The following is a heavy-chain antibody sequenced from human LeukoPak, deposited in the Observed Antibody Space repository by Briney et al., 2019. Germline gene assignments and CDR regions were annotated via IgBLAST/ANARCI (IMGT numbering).Heavy chain of an antibody. CDR1: GGSISSYY. V-gene: IGHV4-59*12. J-gene: IGHJ6*03. CDR3: AREYCTNGVCPYYYYYYMDV. D-gene: IGHD2-8*01. Sequence: SETLSLTCTVSGGSISSYYWSWVRQPPGKGLEWIGYIYYSGSTNYNPSLKSRVTISVDTSKNQFSLKLSSVTAADAAVYYCAREYCTNGVCPYYYYYYMDVWGKGTTVTVSS. CDR2: IYYSGST.